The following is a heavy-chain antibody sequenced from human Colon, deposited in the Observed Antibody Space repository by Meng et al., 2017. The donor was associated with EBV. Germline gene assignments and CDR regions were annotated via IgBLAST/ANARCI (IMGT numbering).Heavy chain of an antibody. CDR1: GGSLSSRTW. CDR2: IYHSGST. Sequence: AHPHASVAGLLKPPVPLSLSCAGSGGSLSSRTWWSWVRQPPGKGLEWIGEIYHSGSTNYNPSLKSRVTISVDESKNQFSLRLSSVTAADTAVYYCARVGAYCGGDCYHPRWGQGTLVTVSS. J-gene: IGHJ4*02. CDR3: ARVGAYCGGDCYHPR. V-gene: IGHV4-4*03. D-gene: IGHD2-21*02.